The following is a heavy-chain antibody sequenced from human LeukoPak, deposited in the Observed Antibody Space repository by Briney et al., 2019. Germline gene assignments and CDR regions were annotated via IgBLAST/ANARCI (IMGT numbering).Heavy chain of an antibody. CDR1: GGTFISYA. CDR2: IILIFGTA. Sequence: SVKVSCKASGGTFISYAISWVRQAPGQGLEWMGGIILIFGTANYAQKFQGRVTITADESTSTAYMELSSLRSEDTAVYYCARGQVVVVAATPWGDAFDIWGQGTMVTVSS. V-gene: IGHV1-69*01. CDR3: ARGQVVVVAATPWGDAFDI. J-gene: IGHJ3*02. D-gene: IGHD2-15*01.